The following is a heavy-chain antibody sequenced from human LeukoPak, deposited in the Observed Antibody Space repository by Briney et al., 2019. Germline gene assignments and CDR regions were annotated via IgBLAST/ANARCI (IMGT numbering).Heavy chain of an antibody. V-gene: IGHV3-53*01. J-gene: IGHJ6*04. Sequence: GGSLRLSCTVSGFTVSSNSMSWVRQAPGKGLEWVSFIYSDNTHYSDSVKGRFTISRDNSKNTLYLQMNSLRAEDTAVYYCARDGCSGGSCPRRDVWGKGTTVTVSS. D-gene: IGHD2-15*01. CDR2: IYSDNT. CDR1: GFTVSSNS. CDR3: ARDGCSGGSCPRRDV.